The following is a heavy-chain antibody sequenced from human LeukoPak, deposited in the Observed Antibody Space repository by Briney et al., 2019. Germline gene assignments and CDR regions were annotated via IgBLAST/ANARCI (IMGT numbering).Heavy chain of an antibody. CDR2: ISSNGVAR. CDR3: VKRSGYNYDY. Sequence: GGSLRLSCSASGFTFSSYAMHWVRQAPGKGLEYVSAISSNGVARSYADSVRGRFTISRDNSKNTLYLQMSSLRVEDTAVYYCVKRSGYNYDYWGQGTLVTVSS. J-gene: IGHJ4*02. CDR1: GFTFSSYA. D-gene: IGHD5-18*01. V-gene: IGHV3-64D*06.